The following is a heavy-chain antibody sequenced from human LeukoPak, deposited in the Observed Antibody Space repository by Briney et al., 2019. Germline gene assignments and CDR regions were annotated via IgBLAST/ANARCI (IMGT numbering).Heavy chain of an antibody. D-gene: IGHD2-2*01. J-gene: IGHJ6*03. CDR3: ARSGGSTVFYYMDV. Sequence: GGSLTLSCAASGFTFSSYCMNWVHQAPGKGLEWVSSISSSSSYIYYADSVKGRFTISRDNAKNSLYLQMNSLRAEDTAVYYCARSGGSTVFYYMDVWGKGTTVTVSS. CDR1: GFTFSSYC. CDR2: ISSSSSYI. V-gene: IGHV3-21*01.